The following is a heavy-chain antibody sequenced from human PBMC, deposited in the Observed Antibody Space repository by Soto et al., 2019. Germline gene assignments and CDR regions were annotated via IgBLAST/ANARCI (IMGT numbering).Heavy chain of an antibody. Sequence: ASVKVSCKASGGTFSSYAINWVRQAPGQGLEWMGRIIPILGIANYAQKFQGRVTITADKSTSTAYMELSSLRSEDTAVYYCARASPDYGDYYFDYWGQGTLVTVSS. CDR3: ARASPDYGDYYFDY. CDR2: IIPILGIA. J-gene: IGHJ4*02. CDR1: GGTFSSYA. D-gene: IGHD4-17*01. V-gene: IGHV1-69*04.